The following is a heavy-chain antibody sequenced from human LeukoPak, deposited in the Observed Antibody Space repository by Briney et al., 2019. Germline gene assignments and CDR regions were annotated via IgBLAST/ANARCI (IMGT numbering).Heavy chain of an antibody. CDR3: ARDRGEIGYDSSGYAFDI. Sequence: SVTVSFKASGGTFSIYAISWVRQAPGQGLEWMGGIIPIFGTANYAQKFQGRVTITADESTSTAYMELSSLRSEDTAVYYCARDRGEIGYDSSGYAFDIWGQGTMVTVSS. V-gene: IGHV1-69*13. J-gene: IGHJ3*02. D-gene: IGHD3-22*01. CDR1: GGTFSIYA. CDR2: IIPIFGTA.